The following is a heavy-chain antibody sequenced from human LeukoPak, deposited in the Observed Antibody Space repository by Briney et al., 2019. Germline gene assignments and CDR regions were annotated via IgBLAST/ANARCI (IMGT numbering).Heavy chain of an antibody. CDR1: GFTFSSYT. D-gene: IGHD2-15*01. Sequence: GGSLRLSCAASGFTFSSYTMNWVRQAPGKGLEWVSPISSGSGYIYYADSVKGRFTISRDNAKISLYLQINSLRAEDTAVYYCARGSEWYCSGGSCPIDYWGQGTLVTVSS. J-gene: IGHJ4*02. CDR3: ARGSEWYCSGGSCPIDY. V-gene: IGHV3-21*01. CDR2: ISSGSGYI.